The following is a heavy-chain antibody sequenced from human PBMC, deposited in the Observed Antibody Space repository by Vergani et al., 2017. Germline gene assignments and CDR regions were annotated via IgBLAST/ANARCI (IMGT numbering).Heavy chain of an antibody. D-gene: IGHD4-11*01. V-gene: IGHV1-69*01. CDR2: IIPIFGTA. Sequence: QVQLVQSGAEVKKPGSSVKVSCKASGGTFSSYAISWVRQAPGQGLEWMGGIIPIFGTANYAQKFQGRVTITADESTSTAYMELSSPRSEDTAVYYCARARGAVTTMEAYYYYMDVWGKGTTVTVSS. CDR1: GGTFSSYA. CDR3: ARARGAVTTMEAYYYYMDV. J-gene: IGHJ6*03.